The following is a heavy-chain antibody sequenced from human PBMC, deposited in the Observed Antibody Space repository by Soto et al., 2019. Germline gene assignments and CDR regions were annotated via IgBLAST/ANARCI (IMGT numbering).Heavy chain of an antibody. CDR3: ARQGVATTPDF. D-gene: IGHD2-15*01. V-gene: IGHV5-10-1*01. CDR1: GYSFTTYW. Sequence: RGESLKISCKGSGYSFTTYWITWVRQMPGKGLEWMGRIDPSDSYTNYSPSFQGHVTISADKSISTAYLQWSSLKASDTAMYYCARQGVATTPDFWGQGTLVTVSS. J-gene: IGHJ4*02. CDR2: IDPSDSYT.